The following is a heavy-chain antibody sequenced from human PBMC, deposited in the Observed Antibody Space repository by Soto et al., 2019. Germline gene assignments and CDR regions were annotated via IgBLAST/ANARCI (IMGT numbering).Heavy chain of an antibody. D-gene: IGHD3-10*01. CDR3: ARASASSKLRGVVIN. J-gene: IGHJ4*02. V-gene: IGHV4-4*02. CDR1: GASIITDNW. CDR2: IYHSGNT. Sequence: QVQLQESGPRLVKPSGTLSLTCALSGASIITDNWWSWGRQPPGKEMEWIGGIYHSGNTNFNPSVKSRVTISVDTSKNQFSLTVSSVTAADTAIYYCARASASSKLRGVVINWGQGTLVTVSS.